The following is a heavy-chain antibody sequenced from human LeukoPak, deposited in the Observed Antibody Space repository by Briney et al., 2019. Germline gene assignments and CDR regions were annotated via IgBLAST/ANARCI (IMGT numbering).Heavy chain of an antibody. Sequence: SVKVSCKASGGTFSSYAISWVRQAPGQGLEWMGGIIPLFGTANYAQKFQGRVTLTTDESTSTAYMELSSLRSEDTAVYYCARGGTAGHFDYWGQGTLVTVSS. CDR2: IIPLFGTA. V-gene: IGHV1-69*05. D-gene: IGHD6-13*01. J-gene: IGHJ4*02. CDR3: ARGGTAGHFDY. CDR1: GGTFSSYA.